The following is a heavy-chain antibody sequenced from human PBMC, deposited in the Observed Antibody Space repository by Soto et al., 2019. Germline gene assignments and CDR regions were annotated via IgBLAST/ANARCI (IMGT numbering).Heavy chain of an antibody. J-gene: IGHJ6*02. CDR2: IYYSGST. D-gene: IGHD3-10*01. Sequence: SETLSLTCTVSGGSISSYYWSWIRQPPGKGLEWIGYIYYSGSTNYNPSLKSRVTISVDTSKNQFSPKLSSVTAADTAVYYCARARPYYYGSGSYGGMDVWGQGTTVTVSS. CDR3: ARARPYYYGSGSYGGMDV. CDR1: GGSISSYY. V-gene: IGHV4-59*01.